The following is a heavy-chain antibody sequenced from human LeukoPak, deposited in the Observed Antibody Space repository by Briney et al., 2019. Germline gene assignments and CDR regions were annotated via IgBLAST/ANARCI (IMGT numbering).Heavy chain of an antibody. CDR1: GYTLTELS. D-gene: IGHD2-15*01. V-gene: IGHV1-24*01. J-gene: IGHJ4*02. Sequence: ASVKVSCTVSGYTLTELSMRWVRQAPGKGLEWMGGFDPEDGETIYAQKFQGRVTMTEDTSTDTAYMELSSLRSEDTAVYYCATGMVPGYCSGGSCSSSGDYWGQGTLVTVSS. CDR3: ATGMVPGYCSGGSCSSSGDY. CDR2: FDPEDGET.